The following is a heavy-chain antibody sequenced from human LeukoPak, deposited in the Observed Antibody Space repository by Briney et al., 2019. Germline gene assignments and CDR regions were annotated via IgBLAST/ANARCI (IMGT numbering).Heavy chain of an antibody. CDR2: IIPIFGTA. CDR3: ATEAENYDFWSGYYIDY. CDR1: GGTFSSYA. D-gene: IGHD3-3*01. Sequence: GSSAKVSCKASGGTFSSYAISWVRQAPGQGLEWMGRIIPIFGTANYAQKFQGRVTITTDQSTSTAYKELRSLRSEDKAVYYCATEAENYDFWSGYYIDYWGQGTLVTVSS. V-gene: IGHV1-69*05. J-gene: IGHJ4*02.